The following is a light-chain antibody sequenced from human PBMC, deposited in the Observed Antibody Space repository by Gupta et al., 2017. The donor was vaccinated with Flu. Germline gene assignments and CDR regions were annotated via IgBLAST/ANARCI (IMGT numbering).Light chain of an antibody. J-gene: IGKJ5*01. Sequence: GERANLSWRDSQSVGTYVAWYQHKPGQAPRLLIYDASNRATVIPARFSGSGSGTDFTLTISSLEPEDFAVYYCQQRSNWPITFGRGTRLEIK. V-gene: IGKV3-11*01. CDR3: QQRSNWPIT. CDR1: QSVGTY. CDR2: DAS.